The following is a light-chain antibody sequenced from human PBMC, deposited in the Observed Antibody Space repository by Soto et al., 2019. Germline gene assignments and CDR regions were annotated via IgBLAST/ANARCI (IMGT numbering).Light chain of an antibody. CDR3: QQYSNWPLT. Sequence: DTVMPQSPSTLSVSPGERATLSCRASQSVTNSYLAWYQQKRGQAPRLLIFGASTRAAGIPARFSGSGYGTEFNLTISSLQSEDFAVYYCQQYSNWPLTFGGGTKVDIK. CDR2: GAS. J-gene: IGKJ4*01. CDR1: QSVTNSY. V-gene: IGKV3-15*01.